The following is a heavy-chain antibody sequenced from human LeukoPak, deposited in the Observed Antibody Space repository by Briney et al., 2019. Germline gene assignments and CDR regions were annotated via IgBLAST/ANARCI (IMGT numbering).Heavy chain of an antibody. V-gene: IGHV3-7*01. Sequence: GGSLRLSCAASGFSFRSYWMSWVRQVPGKGLEWLANIAQDGSEEYYVDSVKGRFTISRDNAKSSLYLQMNSLRAEDTAIYYCATPIRGLPLCTWGQGTPVTVSS. CDR1: GFSFRSYW. CDR2: IAQDGSEE. CDR3: ATPIRGLPLCT. J-gene: IGHJ5*02. D-gene: IGHD3-10*01.